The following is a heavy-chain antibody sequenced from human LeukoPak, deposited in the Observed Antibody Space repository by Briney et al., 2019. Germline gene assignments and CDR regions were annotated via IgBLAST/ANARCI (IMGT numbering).Heavy chain of an antibody. V-gene: IGHV3-30*02. CDR3: AERGAAGWYLFDI. J-gene: IGHJ4*02. CDR2: IRYDGSNA. CDR1: GFTLSTSC. Sequence: GGSLRLSCAASGFTLSTSCMHWVRQSPGKGLEWMAFIRYDGSNAYYADSVKGRFTISRDNSNNTLYLRMNGLRPEETAVYYCAERGAAGWYLFDIWGQGTLVTVSS. D-gene: IGHD6-19*01.